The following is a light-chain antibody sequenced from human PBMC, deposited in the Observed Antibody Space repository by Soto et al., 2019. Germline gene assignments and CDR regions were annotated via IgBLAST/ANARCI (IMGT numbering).Light chain of an antibody. J-gene: IGKJ5*01. Sequence: DIQMTQSPSTLSASVGDRVTITCRVSQSISNWLAWYQHKPGKAPKFLIYKASNLESGVPSRFSGSGSGTEFTLTISSLQPDDFATYYCQQYNSDPITFGQGTRLEIK. CDR1: QSISNW. CDR2: KAS. CDR3: QQYNSDPIT. V-gene: IGKV1-5*03.